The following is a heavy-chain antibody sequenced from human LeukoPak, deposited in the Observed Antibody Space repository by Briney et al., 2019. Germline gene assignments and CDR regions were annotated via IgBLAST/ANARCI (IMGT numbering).Heavy chain of an antibody. CDR1: GGSISSSSYY. J-gene: IGHJ4*02. V-gene: IGHV4-39*01. CDR3: ARTLKDLMVYLDY. D-gene: IGHD2-8*01. CDR2: IYYSGST. Sequence: PSETLSLTCTVSGGSISSSSYYWGWIRQPPGKGLEWIGSIYYSGSTYYNPSLKSRVTISVDTSKNQFSLKLSSVTAADTAVYYCARTLKDLMVYLDYWGQGTLVTVSS.